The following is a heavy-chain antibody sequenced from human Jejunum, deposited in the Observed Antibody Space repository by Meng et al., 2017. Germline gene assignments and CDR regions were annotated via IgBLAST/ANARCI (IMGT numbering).Heavy chain of an antibody. J-gene: IGHJ4*02. CDR2: IKGDGSQE. V-gene: IGHV3-7*03. CDR1: GFSFSNSW. Sequence: SGGGCGQPGWSLRLSFAASGFSFSNSWINWVRQAPGNGLEWLASIKGDGSQEYCVDSVKGRFTISRDNVKNSLYLQMNSLRVADTATYYCSSDQSGHWGQGTLVTVSS. CDR3: SSDQSGH. D-gene: IGHD3-3*01.